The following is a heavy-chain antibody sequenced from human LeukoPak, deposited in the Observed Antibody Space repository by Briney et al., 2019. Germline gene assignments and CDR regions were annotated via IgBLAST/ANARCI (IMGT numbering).Heavy chain of an antibody. J-gene: IGHJ4*02. V-gene: IGHV3-21*01. CDR2: FSSSSSYI. CDR1: GFTFSSYS. Sequence: GGSLRLSCAASGFTFSSYSMNWVRQAPGKGLEWVSSFSSSSSYIYYADSVKGRFTISRDNAKNSLYLQMNSLGAEDTAVYYCARDGRIAVAGTLDYWGQGTLVTVSS. D-gene: IGHD6-19*01. CDR3: ARDGRIAVAGTLDY.